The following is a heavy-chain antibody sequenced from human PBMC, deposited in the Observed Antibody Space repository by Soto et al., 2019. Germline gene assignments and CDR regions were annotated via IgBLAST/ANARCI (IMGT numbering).Heavy chain of an antibody. CDR2: IIPICGTA. Sequence: QVQLVQSGAEVKKPGSSVKVSCKASGGTFSSYAISWVRQAPGQGLEWMGGIIPICGTANYAQQFQGRVKITADESTGKAYMELSSLRSEDTAVYYCAAHIYGSGSYYRGGTWFDPWGQGTLVTVSS. V-gene: IGHV1-69*01. J-gene: IGHJ5*02. D-gene: IGHD3-10*01. CDR1: GGTFSSYA. CDR3: AAHIYGSGSYYRGGTWFDP.